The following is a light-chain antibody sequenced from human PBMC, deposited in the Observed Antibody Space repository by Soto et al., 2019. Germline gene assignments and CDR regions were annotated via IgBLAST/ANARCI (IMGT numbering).Light chain of an antibody. CDR3: QQYNNRPPWT. CDR1: QTIDTN. CDR2: AAS. J-gene: IGKJ1*01. V-gene: IGKV3-15*01. Sequence: EIVMTQSPVTLSVSPWERATLSCRASQTIDTNLAWYQQKPGQAPRLLIFAASTRATGIPARFSGSGSGTEFSLTITSLQSEDFALYYCQQYNNRPPWTFGQGTKVDIK.